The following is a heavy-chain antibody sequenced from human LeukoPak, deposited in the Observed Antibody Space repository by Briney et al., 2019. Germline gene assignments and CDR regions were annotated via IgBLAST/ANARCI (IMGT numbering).Heavy chain of an antibody. Sequence: SETLSLTCTVSGGSISSNYWSWIRQPPGKGLEWIGYISYSGSTNYNPSLKSRVTISADTSKNQFSLKLSSVTAADTAVYYCARDRSPFDLWGRGTLVTVSS. CDR3: ARDRSPFDL. J-gene: IGHJ2*01. CDR2: ISYSGST. CDR1: GGSISSNY. V-gene: IGHV4-59*01.